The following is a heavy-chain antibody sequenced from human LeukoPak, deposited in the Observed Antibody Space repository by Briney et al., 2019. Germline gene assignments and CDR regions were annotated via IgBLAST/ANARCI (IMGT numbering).Heavy chain of an antibody. CDR3: ARVTGYQYYYYMDV. J-gene: IGHJ6*03. CDR1: GYTFTGYY. V-gene: IGHV1-2*02. Sequence: ASVKVSCKASGYTFTGYYMHWVRQAPGQGLEWMGWINPNSGGTNYAQKFQGRVTMTRDTSTSTAYMELSRLRSDDTAIYYCARVTGYQYYYYMDVWGSGTTVTVSS. D-gene: IGHD3-16*01. CDR2: INPNSGGT.